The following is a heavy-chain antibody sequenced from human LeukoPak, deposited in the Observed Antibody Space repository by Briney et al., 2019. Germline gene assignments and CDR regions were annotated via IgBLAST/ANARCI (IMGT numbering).Heavy chain of an antibody. CDR1: GYSFTNYW. CDR3: ASGFGSGSYSHSGYYYGMDV. D-gene: IGHD3-10*01. V-gene: IGHV5-51*01. J-gene: IGHJ6*02. Sequence: GESLKISCKGSGYSFTNYWIGWVRQMPGKGLEWVGIIYPGDSDTRYSPSFQGQVTISADKSTSTAYLQWSSLKASDTAMYYCASGFGSGSYSHSGYYYGMDVWGQGTTVTVSS. CDR2: IYPGDSDT.